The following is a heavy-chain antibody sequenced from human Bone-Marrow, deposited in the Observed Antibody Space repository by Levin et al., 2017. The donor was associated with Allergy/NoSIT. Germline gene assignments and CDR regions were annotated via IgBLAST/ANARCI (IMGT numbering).Heavy chain of an antibody. CDR3: ARDSYYDSSGSDLGDWFDP. CDR1: GYTFTSYG. V-gene: IGHV1-18*01. J-gene: IGHJ5*02. Sequence: VASVKVSCKASGYTFTSYGISWVRQAPGQGLEWMGWISAYNGNTNYAQKLQGRVTMTTDTSTSTAYMELRSLRSDDTAVYYCARDSYYDSSGSDLGDWFDPWGQGTLVTVSS. D-gene: IGHD3-22*01. CDR2: ISAYNGNT.